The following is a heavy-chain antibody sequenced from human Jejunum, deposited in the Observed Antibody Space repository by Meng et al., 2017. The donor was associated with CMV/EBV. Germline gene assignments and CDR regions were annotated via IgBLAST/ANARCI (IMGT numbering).Heavy chain of an antibody. CDR1: GLTVSSNY. D-gene: IGHD4-23*01. CDR2: TYSGDYT. J-gene: IGHJ4*02. Sequence: SLAASGLTVSSNYMGWVRQAPGNGLEWVTITYSGDYTYYADSVKGRFTISRDNSKNTVYLQMNSLRTEDTAVYFCATSTVVNVGGYWGRGSLVTVSS. CDR3: ATSTVVNVGGY. V-gene: IGHV3-66*02.